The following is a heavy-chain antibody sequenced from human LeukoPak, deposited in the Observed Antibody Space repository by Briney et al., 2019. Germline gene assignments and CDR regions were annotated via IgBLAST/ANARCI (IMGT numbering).Heavy chain of an antibody. Sequence: GGSLRLSCAVSGFSFSDHNMNWVRQAPGKGLEWVASISSRSNYIYYADSLKGRVTVSRGNARNSLFLQMTSLRAEDTAVYYCARDYLGFGESGFDYRGQGTQVIVSS. CDR2: ISSRSNYI. J-gene: IGHJ4*02. CDR3: ARDYLGFGESGFDY. CDR1: GFSFSDHN. D-gene: IGHD3-10*01. V-gene: IGHV3-21*01.